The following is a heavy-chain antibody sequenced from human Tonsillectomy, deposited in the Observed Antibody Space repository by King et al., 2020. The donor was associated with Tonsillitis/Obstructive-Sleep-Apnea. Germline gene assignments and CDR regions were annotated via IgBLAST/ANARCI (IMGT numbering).Heavy chain of an antibody. Sequence: QLVQSGAEVKKPGESLRISCKGSGYSFTSYWISWVGQMPGKGRDWMWRIDPSDSYNNYSPSFEGHVTISADKSSSTAYLQWSSLKASDTAMYYCARRYCSSTTCYIDYFDFWGQGTLVTVSS. CDR3: ARRYCSSTTCYIDYFDF. J-gene: IGHJ4*02. CDR1: GYSFTSYW. V-gene: IGHV5-10-1*01. CDR2: IDPSDSYN. D-gene: IGHD2-2*02.